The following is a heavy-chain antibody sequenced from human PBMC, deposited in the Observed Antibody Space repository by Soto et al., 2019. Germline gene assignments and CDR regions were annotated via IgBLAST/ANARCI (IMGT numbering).Heavy chain of an antibody. J-gene: IGHJ4*02. CDR2: ISGTGSRT. CDR1: GFTFNTNA. Sequence: GGSLRLSCAASGFTFNTNAMSWVRQAPGKGLEWVSSISGTGSRTYYADSVKGRFTIARDNSKNTVSLQMNSLRAEDTAVYFCAAWDISNPWGQGTLVTVSS. CDR3: AAWDISNP. V-gene: IGHV3-23*01. D-gene: IGHD5-12*01.